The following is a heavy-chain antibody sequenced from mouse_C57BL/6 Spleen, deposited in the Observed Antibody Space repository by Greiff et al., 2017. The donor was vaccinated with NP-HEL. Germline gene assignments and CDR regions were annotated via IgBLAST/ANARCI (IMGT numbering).Heavy chain of an antibody. V-gene: IGHV6-3*01. CDR3: TGTGPYYFDY. CDR1: GFTFSNYW. Sequence: EVQRVESGGGLVQPGGSMKLSCVASGFTFSNYWMNWVRQSPEKGLEWVAQIRLKSDNYATHYAEAVKGRFTISRDDSKSSVYLQMNNLRAEDTGIYYCTGTGPYYFDYWGQGTTLTVSS. J-gene: IGHJ2*01. CDR2: IRLKSDNYAT.